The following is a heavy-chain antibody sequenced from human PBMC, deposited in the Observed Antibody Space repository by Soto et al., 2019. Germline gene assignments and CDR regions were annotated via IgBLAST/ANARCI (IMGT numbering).Heavy chain of an antibody. CDR1: GGSISSYY. D-gene: IGHD5-18*01. V-gene: IGHV4-59*01. CDR3: ARDIPGYLGGYWSGWFDP. CDR2: IYYSGST. Sequence: SETLSLTCTVSGGSISSYYWSWIRQPPGKGLEWIGYIYYSGSTNYNPSLKSRVTISVDTSKNQFSLKLSSVTAADTAVYYCARDIPGYLGGYWSGWFDPWGQVTLVTVSS. J-gene: IGHJ5*02.